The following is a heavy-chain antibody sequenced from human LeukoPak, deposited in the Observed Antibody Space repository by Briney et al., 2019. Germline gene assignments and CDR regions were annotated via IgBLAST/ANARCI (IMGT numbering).Heavy chain of an antibody. J-gene: IGHJ4*02. Sequence: GGSLRLSCAASGFNVSNNYMSWVRQAPGKGLEWVSVIYRGGSTYYADSVKGRFTMSRDNSKNTVYLQMDSLRAEDTAVYYCAGDRGAAAGNWGQGTLVTVSS. V-gene: IGHV3-53*01. CDR3: AGDRGAAAGN. CDR1: GFNVSNNY. CDR2: IYRGGST. D-gene: IGHD6-13*01.